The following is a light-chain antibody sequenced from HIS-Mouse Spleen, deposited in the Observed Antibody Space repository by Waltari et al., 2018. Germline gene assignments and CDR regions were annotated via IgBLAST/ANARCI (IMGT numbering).Light chain of an antibody. CDR1: QSVSSN. Sequence: EIVITQSPATLSVPPGETATLSCRASQSVSSNLAWYQQKPGQAPRLLIYGASTRATGIPARFSGSGSGTEFTLTISSMQSEDFAVYYCQQRSNWPPTFGQGTKVEIK. CDR3: QQRSNWPPT. CDR2: GAS. J-gene: IGKJ1*01. V-gene: IGKV3-15*01.